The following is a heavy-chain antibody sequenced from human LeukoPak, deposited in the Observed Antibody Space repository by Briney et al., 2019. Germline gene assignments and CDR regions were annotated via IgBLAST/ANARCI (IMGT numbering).Heavy chain of an antibody. D-gene: IGHD2-15*01. CDR2: IYDSGIN. Sequence: SETLSLTCSVAGDSVSSGYWSWIRQPPGKGLEWIGYIYDSGINDYNSSLKSRLTISVDTSNNQFSLNLRSVTAADTAVYYCAGRGHRYSRDWGQGILVTVSS. CDR3: AGRGHRYSRD. J-gene: IGHJ1*01. CDR1: GDSVSSGY. V-gene: IGHV4-4*09.